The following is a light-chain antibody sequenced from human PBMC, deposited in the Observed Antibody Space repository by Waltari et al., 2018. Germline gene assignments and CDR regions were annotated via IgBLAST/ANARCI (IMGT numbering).Light chain of an antibody. CDR3: CSYAGKFAWV. Sequence: QSALTQPRSVSASPGRSVTISCTVTISDVGAYNYVSWYQQHPGKAPKLTIHDVTKGPSGVPDRSSGSKFRNTASLTIAGLQAEDEADYCCCSYAGKFAWVFGGGTKLTVI. J-gene: IGLJ3*02. V-gene: IGLV2-11*01. CDR2: DVT. CDR1: ISDVGAYNY.